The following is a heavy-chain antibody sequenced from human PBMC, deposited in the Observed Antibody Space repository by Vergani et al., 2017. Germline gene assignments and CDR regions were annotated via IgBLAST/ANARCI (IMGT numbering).Heavy chain of an antibody. CDR3: ARERITMIVGQFKH. CDR2: IYYSGST. D-gene: IGHD3-22*01. J-gene: IGHJ1*01. Sequence: QLQLQESGPGLVKPSETLSLTCTVSGGSISSSSYYWGWIRQPPGKGLEWIGSIYYSGSTYYNPSLKSRVTISVDTSKNQFSLKLSSVTAADTAVYYCARERITMIVGQFKHWGQGTLVTVSS. V-gene: IGHV4-39*07. CDR1: GGSISSSSYY.